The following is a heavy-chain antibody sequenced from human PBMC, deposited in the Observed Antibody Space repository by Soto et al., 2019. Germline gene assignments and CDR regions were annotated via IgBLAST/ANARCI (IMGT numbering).Heavy chain of an antibody. J-gene: IGHJ6*02. CDR3: TRGGRDGYNPYYYYGMDV. Sequence: SLRLSCTASGFTFGDYAMSWFRQAPGKGLEWVGFIRSKAYGGTTEYAASVKGRFTISRDDSKSIAYLQMNSLKTEDTAVYYCTRGGRDGYNPYYYYGMDVWGQGTTVTVSS. D-gene: IGHD5-12*01. V-gene: IGHV3-49*03. CDR1: GFTFGDYA. CDR2: IRSKAYGGTT.